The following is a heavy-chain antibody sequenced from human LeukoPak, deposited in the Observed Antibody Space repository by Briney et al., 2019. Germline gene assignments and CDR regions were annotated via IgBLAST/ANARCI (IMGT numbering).Heavy chain of an antibody. CDR1: GFTFSSHG. Sequence: GGSLRLSCAVSGFTFSSHGMHWVRQAPGKGLEWVAFIRYDASARYHGDSVKGRFTISRDNSKNTLYLQMNSLRAEDTAVYYCVKYSSGCGPPSSLDYWGQGTLVTVSS. CDR2: IRYDASAR. D-gene: IGHD6-19*01. V-gene: IGHV3-30*02. J-gene: IGHJ4*02. CDR3: VKYSSGCGPPSSLDY.